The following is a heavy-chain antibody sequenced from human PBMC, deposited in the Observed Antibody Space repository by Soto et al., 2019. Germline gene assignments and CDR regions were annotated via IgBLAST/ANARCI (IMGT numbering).Heavy chain of an antibody. CDR3: ARERTYQMFGDDALDF. Sequence: SETLSLTCTVSGGSLNNYNWNWIRQSAGTGLEWIGRIYSSGKTYYNPSLKSRVTLSLDMLNNQISLKVTSVTAADTAMYYCARERTYQMFGDDALDFWGLGTMVTVSS. J-gene: IGHJ3*01. CDR2: IYSSGKT. D-gene: IGHD2-2*01. V-gene: IGHV4-4*07. CDR1: GGSLNNYN.